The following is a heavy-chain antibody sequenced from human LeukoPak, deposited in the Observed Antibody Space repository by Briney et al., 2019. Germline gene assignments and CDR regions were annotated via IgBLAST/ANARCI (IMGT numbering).Heavy chain of an antibody. D-gene: IGHD3-22*01. Sequence: GASVKVSCKASGYTFTGYYMHWVRQAPGQGLEWMGRINPNSGGTNYAQKFQGRVTMTRDTSISTAYMELSRLRSDDTAVYYCARDSEYYDSSGYYYDLQHWGQGTPVTVSS. V-gene: IGHV1-2*06. CDR3: ARDSEYYDSSGYYYDLQH. CDR1: GYTFTGYY. J-gene: IGHJ1*01. CDR2: INPNSGGT.